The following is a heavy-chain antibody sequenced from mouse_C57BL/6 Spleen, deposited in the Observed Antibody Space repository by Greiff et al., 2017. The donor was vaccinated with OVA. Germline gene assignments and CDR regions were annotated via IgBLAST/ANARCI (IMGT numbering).Heavy chain of an antibody. CDR2: IHPNSGST. CDR3: ARSPITTVVAPDD. CDR1: GYTFTSYW. D-gene: IGHD1-1*01. Sequence: QVQLQQPGAELVKPGASVKLSCKASGYTFTSYWMHWVKQRPGQGLEWIGMIHPNSGSTNYNEKCKSKATLTVDKSSSTAYMQLISLTAVDSAVYYCARSPITTVVAPDDWGQGTTLTVSS. V-gene: IGHV1-64*01. J-gene: IGHJ2*01.